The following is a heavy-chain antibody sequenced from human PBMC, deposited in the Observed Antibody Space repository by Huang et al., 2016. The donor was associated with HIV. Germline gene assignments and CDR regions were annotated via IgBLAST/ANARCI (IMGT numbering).Heavy chain of an antibody. Sequence: QVQLQQWGAGLLRPSETLSLTCAVYGGSFSGYYGTWIRQPPGKGLEWIGEINHSESTNYNPSLKSRVTISVDTPRNQFSLTLTSVTAADTAVYYCARGQGGYYYYYMDVWGKGTTVTVSS. CDR2: INHSEST. CDR3: ARGQGGYYYYYMDV. CDR1: GGSFSGYY. V-gene: IGHV4-34*01. J-gene: IGHJ6*03.